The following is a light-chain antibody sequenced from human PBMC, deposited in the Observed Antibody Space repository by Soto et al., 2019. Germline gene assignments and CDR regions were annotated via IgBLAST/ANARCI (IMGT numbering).Light chain of an antibody. CDR2: EGS. Sequence: QSALTQPASVSGSPGQSITISCTGTSSDFGSHNLVSWYQQHPGKAPKLMIYEGSKRPSGVSNRFSGSKSGNTASLTISGLQAEDEADYYCCSYAGSRTSPYVLGTGTKVTGL. CDR1: SSDFGSHNL. J-gene: IGLJ1*01. V-gene: IGLV2-23*01. CDR3: CSYAGSRTSPYV.